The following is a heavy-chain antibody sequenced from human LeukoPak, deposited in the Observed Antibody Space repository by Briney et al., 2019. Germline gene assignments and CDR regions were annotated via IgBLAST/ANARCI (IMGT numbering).Heavy chain of an antibody. J-gene: IGHJ4*02. CDR3: ARDHSSSSRASDF. V-gene: IGHV1-18*01. Sequence: GASVKVSCKASGYTFTSYGVSWVRQAPGQGLEWMEWISGYNGHTNYAQRLQGRVTMTTDTSTSTVYMELGSLRYDDTAVYYCARDHSSSSRASDFWGQGTLVTVSS. CDR2: ISGYNGHT. D-gene: IGHD6-6*01. CDR1: GYTFTSYG.